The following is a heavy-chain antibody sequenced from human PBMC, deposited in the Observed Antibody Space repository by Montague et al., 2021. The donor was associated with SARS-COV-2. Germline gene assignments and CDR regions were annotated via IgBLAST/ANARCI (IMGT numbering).Heavy chain of an antibody. CDR2: ISSSTTYT. CDR3: PSVFPPGTLLQEHL. V-gene: IGHV3-11*03. Sequence: SLRLSCAASGFNFSDYYINWVRQAPGKGLEWVAYISSSTTYTNYADSLKGRFTISRDNAKKSVYLQMNRLRAEDTASTKGPSVFPPGTLLQEHLWG. J-gene: IGHJ6*01. CDR1: GFNFSDYY.